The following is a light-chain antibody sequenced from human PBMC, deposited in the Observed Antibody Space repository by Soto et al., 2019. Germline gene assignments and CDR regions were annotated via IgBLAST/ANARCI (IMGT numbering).Light chain of an antibody. V-gene: IGLV2-14*03. CDR1: SSDVGGYNY. J-gene: IGLJ2*01. CDR2: DVS. CDR3: SSYTTSNTLI. Sequence: QAVVTQPASLSGSPGQSITISCTGTSSDVGGYNYVSWYQHHPGKAPKLIIYDVSNRPSGVSNRFSGSKSAYTASLTISGLQAEDEADYYCSSYTTSNTLIFGGGTKLTVL.